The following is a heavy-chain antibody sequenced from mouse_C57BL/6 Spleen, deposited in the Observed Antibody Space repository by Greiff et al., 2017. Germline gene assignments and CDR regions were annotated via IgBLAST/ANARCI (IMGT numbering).Heavy chain of an antibody. J-gene: IGHJ2*01. CDR1: GYTFTSYW. D-gene: IGHD2-10*02. CDR2: IHPGSGRT. CDR3: ARGYGNYSS. V-gene: IGHV1-55*01. Sequence: VQLQQPGAELVKPGASVKMSCKASGYTFTSYWITWVKQRPGQGLEWIGDIHPGSGRTNYHEKFKSKATLTVDTSSSTAYMQLSSLTSEDTAVYYCARGYGNYSSWGQDTTHSLSS.